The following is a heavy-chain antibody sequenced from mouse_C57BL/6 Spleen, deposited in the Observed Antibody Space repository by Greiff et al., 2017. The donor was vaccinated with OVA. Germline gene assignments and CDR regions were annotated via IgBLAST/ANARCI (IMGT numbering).Heavy chain of an antibody. CDR2: ISSGGSYT. CDR3: ARHSAGDYFDY. J-gene: IGHJ2*01. V-gene: IGHV5-6*01. CDR1: GFTFSSYG. Sequence: EVQVVESGGDLVKPGGSLKLSCAASGFTFSSYGMSWVRQTPDKRLEWVATISSGGSYTYYPDSVKGRFTISRDNAKNTLYLQMSSLKSEDTAMYYCARHSAGDYFDYWGQGTTLTVSS.